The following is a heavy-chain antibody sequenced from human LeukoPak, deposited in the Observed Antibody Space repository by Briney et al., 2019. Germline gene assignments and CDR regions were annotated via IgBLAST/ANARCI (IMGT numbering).Heavy chain of an antibody. Sequence: PSETLSLTCAVYGGSFSGYYWSWIRQPPGKGLEWIGEINHSGSTNYNPSLKSRVTISVDTSKNQFSLKLSSVTAADTAVYYCARRCRGSTSCYRFDYWGQGTLVTVSS. CDR1: GGSFSGYY. D-gene: IGHD2-2*01. J-gene: IGHJ4*02. CDR2: INHSGST. CDR3: ARRCRGSTSCYRFDY. V-gene: IGHV4-34*01.